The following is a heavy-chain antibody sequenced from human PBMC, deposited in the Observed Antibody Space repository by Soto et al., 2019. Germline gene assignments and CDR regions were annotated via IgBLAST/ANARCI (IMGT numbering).Heavy chain of an antibody. CDR3: ARLGISTAY. D-gene: IGHD2-15*01. CDR1: GYTFTANY. CDR2: INPNTGVT. Sequence: VQLVQSGAEVKKPGASVKVSCEASGYTFTANYIHWVRQAPGQGLEWMGWINPNTGVTNFSQKFQGRVTMTRDTSISTVYMELRRLRSDDTAVYYCARLGISTAYWGQGTLVTVSS. J-gene: IGHJ4*02. V-gene: IGHV1-2*02.